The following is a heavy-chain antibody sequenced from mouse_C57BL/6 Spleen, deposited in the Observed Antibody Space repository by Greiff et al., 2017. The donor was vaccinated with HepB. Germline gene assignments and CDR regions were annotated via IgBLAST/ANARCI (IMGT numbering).Heavy chain of an antibody. CDR1: GYTFTEYT. V-gene: IGHV1-62-2*01. CDR2: FYTGSGSI. Sequence: VQLQQSGAELVKPGASVKLSCKASGYTFTEYTIHWVKQRSGQGLEWIGWFYTGSGSIKYNEKFKDKATLTADNSSSPVYMELSRWTSDDSAVYFCARAPNWDGFAYWGQGTLVTVSA. D-gene: IGHD4-1*02. J-gene: IGHJ3*01. CDR3: ARAPNWDGFAY.